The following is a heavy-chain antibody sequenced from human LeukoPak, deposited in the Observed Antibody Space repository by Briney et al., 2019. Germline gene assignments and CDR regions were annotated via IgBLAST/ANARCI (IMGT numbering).Heavy chain of an antibody. D-gene: IGHD2-15*01. V-gene: IGHV1-69*06. CDR2: IIPIFGTA. J-gene: IGHJ4*02. Sequence: GASVKVSCKASGGTFSSYAISWGRQAPGQGLGWMGGIIPIFGTANYAQKFQGRVTITADKSTSTAYMELSSLRSADTAVYYCAREGLGYCSGGSCYFDYWGQGTLVTVSS. CDR1: GGTFSSYA. CDR3: AREGLGYCSGGSCYFDY.